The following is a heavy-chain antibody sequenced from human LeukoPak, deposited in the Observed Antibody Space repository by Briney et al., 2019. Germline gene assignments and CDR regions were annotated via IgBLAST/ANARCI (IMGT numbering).Heavy chain of an antibody. D-gene: IGHD6-13*01. V-gene: IGHV3-11*01. CDR1: GFTFSDYY. Sequence: GGSLRLSCAASGFTFSDYYMSWIRQAPGKGLEWVSSISGGGTISYADSVKGRFTISRDNAKNSLYLQMNSLRAEDTAVYYCARDRIAAGGTVHQHWGQGTLATVSS. CDR3: ARDRIAAGGTVHQH. CDR2: ISGGGTI. J-gene: IGHJ4*02.